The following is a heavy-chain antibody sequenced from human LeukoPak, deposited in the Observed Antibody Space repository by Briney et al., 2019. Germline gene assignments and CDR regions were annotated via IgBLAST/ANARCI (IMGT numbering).Heavy chain of an antibody. Sequence: PGGSLRLSCAASGFTFSSYAMSWVRQAPGKGLEWVSAISGSGGSTYYADSVKGRFTISRDNSKNTLYLQMNSLRAEDTAVYYCARSIYCSSTSCSVYFQHWGQGTLVTVSS. V-gene: IGHV3-23*01. CDR2: ISGSGGST. CDR1: GFTFSSYA. D-gene: IGHD2-2*01. CDR3: ARSIYCSSTSCSVYFQH. J-gene: IGHJ1*01.